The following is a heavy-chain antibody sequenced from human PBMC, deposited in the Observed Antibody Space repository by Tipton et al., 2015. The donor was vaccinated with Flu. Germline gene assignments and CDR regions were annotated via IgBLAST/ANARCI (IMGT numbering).Heavy chain of an antibody. J-gene: IGHJ5*02. V-gene: IGHV4-34*01. Sequence: GLVKPSETLSLTCAVYGGSFSGYYWSWIRQPPGKGLEWIGEINHSGSTNYNPSLKSRVTISVDTSKNQFSLKLGSVTAADTAVYYGARLHPVLRYFDWFSWGQGTLVTVSS. CDR1: GGSFSGYY. CDR2: INHSGST. CDR3: ARLHPVLRYFDWFS. D-gene: IGHD3-9*01.